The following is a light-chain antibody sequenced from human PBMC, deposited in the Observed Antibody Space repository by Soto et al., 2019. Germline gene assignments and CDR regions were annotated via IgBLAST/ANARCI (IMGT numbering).Light chain of an antibody. Sequence: QLVLTQSPSASASLGASVNLTCTLSSGHSSNAITWHQQQPEKGPRFLMKVDSDGSHIKGDGIPDRFSASTSGAERYLTISSLQSEDEADYYCQTWGTGIRVFGGGTQLTVL. J-gene: IGLJ3*02. CDR2: VDSDGSH. CDR3: QTWGTGIRV. V-gene: IGLV4-69*01. CDR1: SGHSSNA.